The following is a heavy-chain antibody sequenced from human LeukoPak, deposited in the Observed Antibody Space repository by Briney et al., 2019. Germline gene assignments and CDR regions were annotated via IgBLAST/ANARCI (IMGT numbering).Heavy chain of an antibody. D-gene: IGHD3-22*01. Sequence: GGSLRLSCAASGFTFDDYAMHWVRQAPGKGLEWVSLISGDGGSPYYADSVKGRFTISRDNSKNSLYLQMNSLRTEDTALYYCAKDRDGGYYDSSGYPDYWGQGTLVTVSS. J-gene: IGHJ4*02. CDR3: AKDRDGGYYDSSGYPDY. CDR2: ISGDGGSP. V-gene: IGHV3-43*02. CDR1: GFTFDDYA.